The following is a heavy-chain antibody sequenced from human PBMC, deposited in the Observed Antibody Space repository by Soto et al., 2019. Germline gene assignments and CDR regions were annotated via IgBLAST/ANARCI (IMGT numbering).Heavy chain of an antibody. CDR3: ARVDSSSWYQGGYAFDF. Sequence: GGSLRLSCAASGFTVSSNYMSWVRQAPGKGLEWVSVIYSGGSTYYADSVKGRFTISRHNSKNTRYLQMNSLRAEDTAVYYCARVDSSSWYQGGYAFDFWGQGTMVTVSS. D-gene: IGHD6-13*01. CDR2: IYSGGST. J-gene: IGHJ3*01. CDR1: GFTVSSNY. V-gene: IGHV3-53*04.